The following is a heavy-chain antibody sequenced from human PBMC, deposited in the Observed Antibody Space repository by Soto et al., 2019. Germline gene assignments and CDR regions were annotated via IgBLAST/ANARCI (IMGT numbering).Heavy chain of an antibody. V-gene: IGHV1-18*01. CDR3: ARDLEAYDILTGYPLD. D-gene: IGHD3-9*01. CDR2: ISAYNGNT. J-gene: IGHJ4*02. Sequence: ASVKVSCKASGYTFTSYGISWVRQAPGQGLEWMGWISAYNGNTNYAQKLQGRVTMTTDTSTSTAYMELRSLRSDDTAVYYSARDLEAYDILTGYPLDWGQGTLVTVSS. CDR1: GYTFTSYG.